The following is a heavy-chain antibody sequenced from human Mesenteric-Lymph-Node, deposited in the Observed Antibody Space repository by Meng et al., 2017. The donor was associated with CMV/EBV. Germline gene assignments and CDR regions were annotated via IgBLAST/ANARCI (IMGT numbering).Heavy chain of an antibody. D-gene: IGHD3-22*01. V-gene: IGHV4-61*01. CDR2: IYYSGST. J-gene: IGHJ6*02. Sequence: GSLRLSCTVSGGSVSSGSYYWSWIRQPPGKGLEWIGHIYYSGSTKYNPSLKSRVTILVDTSNNQFSLKLSSVTAADTAVFYCATGPYDISAYPYYDGMDVWGQGTTVTVSS. CDR3: ATGPYDISAYPYYDGMDV. CDR1: GGSVSSGSYY.